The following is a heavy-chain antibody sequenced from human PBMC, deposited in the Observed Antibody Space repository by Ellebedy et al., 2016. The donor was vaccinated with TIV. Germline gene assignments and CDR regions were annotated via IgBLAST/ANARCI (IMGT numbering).Heavy chain of an antibody. Sequence: PGGSLRLSCAASGFTFSSYSMNWVRQAPGKGLEWVSSISSSSVYIYYADSVKGRFSISRDNAKNSLYLQMNSLRAEDTAVYYCARDTRQAVTTSGYYYGMDVWGQGTTVTVSS. CDR2: ISSSSVYI. V-gene: IGHV3-21*01. D-gene: IGHD4-17*01. J-gene: IGHJ6*02. CDR3: ARDTRQAVTTSGYYYGMDV. CDR1: GFTFSSYS.